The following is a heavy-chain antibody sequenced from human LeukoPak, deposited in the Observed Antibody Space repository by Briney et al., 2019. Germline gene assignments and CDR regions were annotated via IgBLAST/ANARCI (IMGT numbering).Heavy chain of an antibody. D-gene: IGHD2-15*01. J-gene: IGHJ6*02. CDR2: IYYSGST. V-gene: IGHV4-59*08. Sequence: SETLSLTCAVYGGSFSGYYWSWIRQPPGKGLEWIGYIYYSGSTNYNPSLKSRVTISVDTSKNQFSLKLSSVTAADTAVYYCARRVDRYYYGMDVWGQGTTVTVSS. CDR1: GGSFSGYY. CDR3: ARRVDRYYYGMDV.